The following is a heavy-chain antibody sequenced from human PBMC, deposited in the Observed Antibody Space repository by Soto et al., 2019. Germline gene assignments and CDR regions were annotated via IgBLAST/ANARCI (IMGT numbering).Heavy chain of an antibody. J-gene: IGHJ4*02. CDR2: IRSKANSYAT. D-gene: IGHD3-9*01. V-gene: IGHV3-73*01. CDR1: GFTFSGSA. Sequence: PGGSLRLSCAASGFTFSGSAMHWVRQASGKGLEWVGRIRSKANSYATAYAASVKGRFTISRDDSKNTAYLQMNSLKTEDTAVYYCTRLDILTGYYIGYGGQGTLVTVSS. CDR3: TRLDILTGYYIGY.